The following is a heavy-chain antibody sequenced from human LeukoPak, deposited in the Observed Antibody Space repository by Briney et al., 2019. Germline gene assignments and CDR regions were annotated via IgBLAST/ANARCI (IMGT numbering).Heavy chain of an antibody. CDR3: ARGGRTYFDY. CDR1: GGSISSHY. CDR2: IYYSGST. V-gene: IGHV4-59*11. Sequence: SETLSLTCTVSGGSISSHYWSWIRQPPGKGLEWIGYIYYSGSTNYNPSLKSRVTISVDTSKNQFSLKLSSVTAADTAVYYCARGGRTYFDYWGQGTLVTVSS. J-gene: IGHJ4*02.